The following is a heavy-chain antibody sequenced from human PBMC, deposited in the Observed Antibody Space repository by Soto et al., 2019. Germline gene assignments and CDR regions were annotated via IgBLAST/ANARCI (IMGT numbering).Heavy chain of an antibody. Sequence: GAALTSSEKRRGENVSSYRCDWVRQMPGKGLEWMATIYPDGSETRYSPSFQGQVTISADKSISTAYLQWSSLKASDSAMYYCARGPPAARWGQGTLVTVSS. CDR3: ARGPPAAR. V-gene: IGHV5-51*01. CDR2: IYPDGSET. J-gene: IGHJ4*02. CDR1: GENVSSYR. D-gene: IGHD2-2*01.